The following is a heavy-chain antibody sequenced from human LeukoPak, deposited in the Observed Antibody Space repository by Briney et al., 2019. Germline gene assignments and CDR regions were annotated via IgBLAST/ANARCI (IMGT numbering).Heavy chain of an antibody. V-gene: IGHV1-69*13. CDR3: AREVYYDILTGYRNWFDP. J-gene: IGHJ5*02. CDR2: IIPIFGTA. CDR1: GGTFSSYA. D-gene: IGHD3-9*01. Sequence: SVKVSCKASGGTFSSYAISWVRQAPGQGLEWMGGIIPIFGTANYAQKFQGRVTITADESTSTAYMELSSLRSEDAAVYYCAREVYYDILTGYRNWFDPWGQGTLVTVSS.